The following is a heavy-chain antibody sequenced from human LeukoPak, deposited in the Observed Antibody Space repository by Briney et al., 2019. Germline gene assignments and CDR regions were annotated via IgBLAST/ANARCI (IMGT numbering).Heavy chain of an antibody. V-gene: IGHV3-23*01. CDR1: GFTFSSYA. CDR2: ISGSGGST. J-gene: IGHJ4*02. D-gene: IGHD3-10*01. CDR3: AKGSYYGSGSPWDY. Sequence: PGGSLRLSCAASGFTFSSYAMSWVRQAPGKGLEWVSAISGSGGSTYYADSVKGRFTISRDNSKNTLYLQMNSLRAEDTAVYYCAKGSYYGSGSPWDYWGQGTLVTVSS.